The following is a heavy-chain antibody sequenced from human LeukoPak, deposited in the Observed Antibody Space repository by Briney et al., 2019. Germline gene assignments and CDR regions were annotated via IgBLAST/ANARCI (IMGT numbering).Heavy chain of an antibody. CDR3: AREDYGDVGAFDI. D-gene: IGHD4-17*01. V-gene: IGHV1-2*02. CDR2: INPNSGGT. Sequence: ASVKVSCKASGYTFTGYYMHWVRQAPGQGLEWMGWINPNSGGTNYAQKFQGRVTMTRDTSISTAYMELSRLRSDDTDVYYCAREDYGDVGAFDIWGQGTMVTVSS. J-gene: IGHJ3*02. CDR1: GYTFTGYY.